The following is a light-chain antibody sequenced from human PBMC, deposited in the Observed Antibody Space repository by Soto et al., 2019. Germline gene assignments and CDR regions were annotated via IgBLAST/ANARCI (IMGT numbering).Light chain of an antibody. J-gene: IGLJ2*01. Sequence: QSALTQPASVSGSPGQSITISYTGTSSDVGGYKYVSWYQHHPGEAPKLMIYEVSNRPSGVSNRFSGSKSGHTASLTISGLQAEDEADYYCSSYTSSSTVIFGGGTKVTVL. CDR1: SSDVGGYKY. CDR2: EVS. CDR3: SSYTSSSTVI. V-gene: IGLV2-14*01.